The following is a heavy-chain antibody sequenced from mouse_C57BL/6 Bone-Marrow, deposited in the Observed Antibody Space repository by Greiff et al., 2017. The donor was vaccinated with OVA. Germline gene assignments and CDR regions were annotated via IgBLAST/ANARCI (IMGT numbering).Heavy chain of an antibody. CDR1: GFTFSSYG. CDR2: ISSGGSYT. J-gene: IGHJ4*01. V-gene: IGHV5-6*02. Sequence: EVKVVESGGDLVKPGGSLKLSCAASGFTFSSYGMSWVRQTPDKRLEWVATISSGGSYTYYPDSVKGRFTISRDNAKNTLYLQMSSLKSEDTAMYDCARRSNYCYAMDYWGQGTSVTVSS. CDR3: ARRSNYCYAMDY. D-gene: IGHD2-5*01.